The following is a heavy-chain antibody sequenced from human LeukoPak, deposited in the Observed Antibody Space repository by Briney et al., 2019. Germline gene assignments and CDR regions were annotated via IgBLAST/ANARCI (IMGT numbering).Heavy chain of an antibody. Sequence: SQTLSLTCAISGDSVSSNSAAWNWIRQSPSRGLEWPGRTYYRSKWYNDYAVSVKSRITINPDTSKNQFSLQLNSVTPEDTAVYYCARELGYYDSSGNPPSLFDYWGQGTLVTVSS. CDR3: ARELGYYDSSGNPPSLFDY. J-gene: IGHJ4*02. D-gene: IGHD3-22*01. V-gene: IGHV6-1*01. CDR2: TYYRSKWYN. CDR1: GDSVSSNSAA.